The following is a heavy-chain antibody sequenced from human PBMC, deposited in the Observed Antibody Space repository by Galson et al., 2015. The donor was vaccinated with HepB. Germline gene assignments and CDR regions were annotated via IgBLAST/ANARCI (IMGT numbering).Heavy chain of an antibody. V-gene: IGHV5-10-1*01. D-gene: IGHD3-22*01. CDR2: IDPSDSYT. J-gene: IGHJ4*02. CDR1: GYSFTSYW. Sequence: QSGAEVKKPGESLRISCKGSGYSFTSYWISWVRQMPGKGLEWMGRIDPSDSYTNYSPSFQGHVTISADKSISTAYLQWSSLKASDTAMYYCARSPLNYDSSGYSQGPYDYWGQGTLVTVSS. CDR3: ARSPLNYDSSGYSQGPYDY.